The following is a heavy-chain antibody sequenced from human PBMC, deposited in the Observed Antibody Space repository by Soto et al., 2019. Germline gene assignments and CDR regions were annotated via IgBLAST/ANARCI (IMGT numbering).Heavy chain of an antibody. D-gene: IGHD5-18*01. CDR1: GFTFGSYA. Sequence: EVQLLESGGGLVQPGGSLTLSCAASGFTFGSYAMSWVRQAPGKGLEWVSTIDKSGGSTYYADSVKGRFTISRDNSKQTLYLQMNSLRAEDTAVYYCAKGGYTFGFLFDCWGQGTLVTVSS. V-gene: IGHV3-23*01. CDR2: IDKSGGST. CDR3: AKGGYTFGFLFDC. J-gene: IGHJ4*02.